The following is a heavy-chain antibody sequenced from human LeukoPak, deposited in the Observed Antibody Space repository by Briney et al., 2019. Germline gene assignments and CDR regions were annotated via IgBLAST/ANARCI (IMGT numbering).Heavy chain of an antibody. Sequence: SERVSLTCSVSGGLISSFYGSCIRQPPGKGLEWIGYIYYAGRTNYNLSLKSRVTMFVDMSKNQFYLRLSSVTAADTAVYYCARHRAYSSSSPFDYWGQGTLHRLL. J-gene: IGHJ4*02. D-gene: IGHD6-6*01. V-gene: IGHV4-59*08. CDR1: GGLISSFY. CDR3: ARHRAYSSSSPFDY. CDR2: IYYAGRT.